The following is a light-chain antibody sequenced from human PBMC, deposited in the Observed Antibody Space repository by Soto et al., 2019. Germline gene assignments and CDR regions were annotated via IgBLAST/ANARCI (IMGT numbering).Light chain of an antibody. CDR2: GAS. V-gene: IGKV3-20*01. CDR1: QSFSSSY. J-gene: IGKJ3*01. CDR3: QQYGSSPL. Sequence: EIVLTQSPGTLSLSPGERATLSCRASQSFSSSYLAWYQRKPGQAPRLLIYGASSRATGIPDRFSGSGSGTDFTLTISRLEPEDFAVYYCQQYGSSPLFGPGTKVDIK.